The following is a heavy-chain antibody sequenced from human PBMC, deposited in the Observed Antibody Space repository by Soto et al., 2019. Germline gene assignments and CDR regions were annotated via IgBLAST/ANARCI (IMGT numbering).Heavy chain of an antibody. D-gene: IGHD2-21*02. CDR3: ARDLFVNCGTDCYPLDV. Sequence: PSETLSLTCTVSGGSISSYYWSWIRQPPGKGLEWIGYMYKTGSTVYNPSFKSRVTISVDTSKNQFSLKLNSVTAADTAVYYCARDLFVNCGTDCYPLDVWCPGPTVTVFS. V-gene: IGHV4-59*01. CDR1: GGSISSYY. J-gene: IGHJ6*02. CDR2: MYKTGST.